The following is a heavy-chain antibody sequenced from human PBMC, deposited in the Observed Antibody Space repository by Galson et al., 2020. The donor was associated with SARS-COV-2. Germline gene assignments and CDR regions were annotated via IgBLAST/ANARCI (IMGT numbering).Heavy chain of an antibody. CDR3: ARLSSSWYEGFDY. J-gene: IGHJ4*02. D-gene: IGHD6-13*01. V-gene: IGHV4-59*01. CDR1: GGSISDYY. CDR2: ISHRGST. Sequence: ASETLSLTCSVSGGSISDYYWPWIRQPPGIGLEYIGYISHRGSTNYNPSLKSRVTMSIDTSKNQFSRKVRSLTAADTAVYYCARLSSSWYEGFDYWGQGTLVTVSS.